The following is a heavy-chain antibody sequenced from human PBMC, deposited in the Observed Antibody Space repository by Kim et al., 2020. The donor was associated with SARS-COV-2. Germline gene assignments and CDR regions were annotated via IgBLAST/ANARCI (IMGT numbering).Heavy chain of an antibody. CDR2: MNPSSGST. D-gene: IGHD2-2*01. CDR3: ARLGKPDQSYYMDV. Sequence: ASVKVSCKASGYTFTNYAIIWVRQATGQGPEWMGWMNPSSGSTGYVQKFQGRVTMTRDTSITTAYLELTSLRSDDTAVYYCARLGKPDQSYYMDVWGKGT. V-gene: IGHV1-8*01. J-gene: IGHJ6*03. CDR1: GYTFTNYA.